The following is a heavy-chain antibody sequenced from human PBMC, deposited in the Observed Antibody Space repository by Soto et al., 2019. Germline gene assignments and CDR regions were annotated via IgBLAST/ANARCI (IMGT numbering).Heavy chain of an antibody. CDR2: INPHDSDT. D-gene: IGHD2-2*01. J-gene: IGHJ4*02. CDR3: ARWVGPAAIDY. V-gene: IGHV5-51*01. Sequence: PGESLKISCKASGYTFTSYWLGLVRQMPGKGPEWMGIINPHDSDTRYSPSFQGQVTISADKSITTVYLQWSSLKASDTAMYYCARWVGPAAIDYWGQGTPVTVS. CDR1: GYTFTSYW.